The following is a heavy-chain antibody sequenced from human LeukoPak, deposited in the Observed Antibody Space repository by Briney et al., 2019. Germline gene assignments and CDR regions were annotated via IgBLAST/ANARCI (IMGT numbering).Heavy chain of an antibody. V-gene: IGHV3-30*02. Sequence: QSGGSLRLSCAASGFTFSSYGMHWVRQAPGKGLEWVAFIRYDGSNKYYADSVKGRFTISRDNSKNTLYLQMNSPRAEDTAVYYCAKDVLGSRVTIFGVANWGQGTLVTVSS. D-gene: IGHD3-3*01. CDR2: IRYDGSNK. CDR3: AKDVLGSRVTIFGVAN. J-gene: IGHJ4*02. CDR1: GFTFSSYG.